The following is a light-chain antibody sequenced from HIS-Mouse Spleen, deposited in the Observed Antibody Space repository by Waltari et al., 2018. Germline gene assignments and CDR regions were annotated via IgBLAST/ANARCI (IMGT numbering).Light chain of an antibody. CDR1: SLRSYY. Sequence: SSELTQDPAVSVALGQTVRITCQGDSLRSYYASWYQQKPGQAPVLVIYGKNNRPSGIPDRFSGYSSGNTASLTITGAQAEDEADYYCNPRDSSGNHVVFGGGTKLTVL. CDR2: GKN. V-gene: IGLV3-19*01. CDR3: NPRDSSGNHVV. J-gene: IGLJ2*01.